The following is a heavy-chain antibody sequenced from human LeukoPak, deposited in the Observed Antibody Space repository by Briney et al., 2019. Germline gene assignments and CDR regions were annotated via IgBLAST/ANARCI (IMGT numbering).Heavy chain of an antibody. V-gene: IGHV4-59*01. CDR2: IYYSGST. CDR3: ARLSRDGYNRFDY. Sequence: PSETLSLTCTVSGGSISSYYWSWIRQPPGKGLGWIGYIYYSGSTNYNPSLKSRVTISVDTSKNQFSLKLSSVTAADTAVYYCARLSRDGYNRFDYWGQGTLVTVSS. J-gene: IGHJ4*02. CDR1: GGSISSYY. D-gene: IGHD5-24*01.